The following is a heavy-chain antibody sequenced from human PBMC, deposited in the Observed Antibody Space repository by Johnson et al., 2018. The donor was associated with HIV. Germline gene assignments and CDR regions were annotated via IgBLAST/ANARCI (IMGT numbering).Heavy chain of an antibody. Sequence: QVQLVESGGGLVKHGGSLRLSCAASGFTFSDYYMSWIRQAPGKGLEWVSYISSSGSTIYYADSVKGRFTISRDNAKNSLYLQMNSLNAEDTAVYYCASSTVMMTDDAFDIWGQGTVVTVSP. CDR2: ISSSGSTI. J-gene: IGHJ3*02. CDR3: ASSTVMMTDDAFDI. D-gene: IGHD4-11*01. V-gene: IGHV3-11*01. CDR1: GFTFSDYY.